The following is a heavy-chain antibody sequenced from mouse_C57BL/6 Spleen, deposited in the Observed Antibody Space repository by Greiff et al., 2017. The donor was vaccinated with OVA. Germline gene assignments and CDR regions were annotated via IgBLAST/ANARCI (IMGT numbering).Heavy chain of an antibody. CDR3: ARGGHYAMDY. D-gene: IGHD3-3*01. CDR1: GYTFTSYW. CDR2: IDPSDSYT. V-gene: IGHV1-59*01. J-gene: IGHJ4*01. Sequence: VQLQQSGAELVRPGTSVKLSCKASGYTFTSYWMHWVKQRPGQGLEWIGVIDPSDSYTNYNQKFKGKATLTVDTSSSTAYMQLSSLTSEDSAVYYCARGGHYAMDYWGQGTSVTVSS.